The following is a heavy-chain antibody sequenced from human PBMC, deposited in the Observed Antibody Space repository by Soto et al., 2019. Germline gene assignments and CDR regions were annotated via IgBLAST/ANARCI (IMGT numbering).Heavy chain of an antibody. J-gene: IGHJ4*02. CDR3: GRKYDRGGIGRPFSI. CDR1: GYTFTSYG. CDR2: ISAFNGNT. D-gene: IGHD3-22*01. Sequence: GASVKVSCKASGYTFTSYGISWVRQAPGQGLEWMGWISAFNGNTYYAQKLQGRVTMTTDTSTSTAYMELRSLRSDDTAVFYCGRKYDRGGIGRPFSIWRKETLVTVSS. V-gene: IGHV1-18*01.